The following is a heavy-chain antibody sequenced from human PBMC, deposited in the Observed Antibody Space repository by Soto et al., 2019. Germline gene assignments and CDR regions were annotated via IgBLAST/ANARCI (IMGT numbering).Heavy chain of an antibody. CDR2: ISAYNGNT. CDR3: ARGPSAYYDYVWGRYRYDNWFGP. V-gene: IGHV1-18*01. Sequence: ASVKVSCKASGYTFTSYGISWVRQAPGQGLEWMGWISAYNGNTNYAQKLQGRVTMTTDTSTSTAYMELRSLRSDDTAVYYCARGPSAYYDYVWGRYRYDNWFGPWGQGTLVTVS. D-gene: IGHD3-16*02. J-gene: IGHJ5*02. CDR1: GYTFTSYG.